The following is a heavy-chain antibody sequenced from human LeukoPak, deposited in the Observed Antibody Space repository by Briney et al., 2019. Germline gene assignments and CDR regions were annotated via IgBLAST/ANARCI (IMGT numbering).Heavy chain of an antibody. V-gene: IGHV3-21*01. J-gene: IGHJ4*02. D-gene: IGHD6-19*01. CDR1: GFTFSSYS. CDR2: ISSSSYI. CDR3: ARDLGSAVAGENFDY. Sequence: GGSLRLSCAASGFTFSSYSMNWVRQAPGKGLEWVSSISSSSYIYYADSVKGRFTISRDNAKNSLYLQMNSLRAEDTAVYYCARDLGSAVAGENFDYWGQGTLVTVSS.